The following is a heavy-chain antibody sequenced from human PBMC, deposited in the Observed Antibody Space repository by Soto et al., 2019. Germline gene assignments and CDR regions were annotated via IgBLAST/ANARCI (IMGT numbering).Heavy chain of an antibody. CDR2: IYYSGST. V-gene: IGHV4-39*01. CDR3: GRSVFFTAFCSGGRCEIIDY. Sequence: SETLSLTCTVSGGSISTSSYYWGWIRQPPGKGLEWIGSIYYSGSTYYNPSLESRVTISVDTSKNQFSLKLTSVTAADTAMYYCGRSVFFTAFCSGGRCEIIDYWGQGTLVTVSS. D-gene: IGHD2-15*01. CDR1: GGSISTSSYY. J-gene: IGHJ4*02.